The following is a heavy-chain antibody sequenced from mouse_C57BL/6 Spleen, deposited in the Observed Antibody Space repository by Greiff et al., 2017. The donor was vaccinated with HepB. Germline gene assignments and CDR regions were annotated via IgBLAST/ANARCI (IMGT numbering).Heavy chain of an antibody. J-gene: IGHJ2*01. CDR2: IYPGSGST. CDR3: ALTLDY. Sequence: QVQLKESGAELVKPGASVKMSCKASGYTFTSYWITWVKQRPGQGLEWIGDIYPGSGSTNYNEKFKSKATLTVDTSSSTAYMQLSSLTSEDSAVYYCALTLDYWGQGTTLTVSS. V-gene: IGHV1-55*01. CDR1: GYTFTSYW.